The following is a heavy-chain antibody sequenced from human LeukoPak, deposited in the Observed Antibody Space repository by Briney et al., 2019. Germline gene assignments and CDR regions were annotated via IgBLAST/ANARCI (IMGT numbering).Heavy chain of an antibody. D-gene: IGHD4-11*01. CDR2: VDHTGST. Sequence: PSETLCLTCSVSDDSITMYYWTWIRQPPGKGLEWIGYVDHTGSTNFNPSLNGRVSISRDTSKNLFSLRLRSVTAADTAVYFCARGRVSSSTWYSTYYYYFYMDVWGKGTTVTVSS. CDR3: ARGRVSSSTWYSTYYYYFYMDV. CDR1: DDSITMYY. V-gene: IGHV4-59*01. J-gene: IGHJ6*03.